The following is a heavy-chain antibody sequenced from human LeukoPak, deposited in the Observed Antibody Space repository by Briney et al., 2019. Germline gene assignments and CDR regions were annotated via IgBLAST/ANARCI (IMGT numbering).Heavy chain of an antibody. CDR1: GFIFSSYA. CDR2: ISSSSSTI. CDR3: ARVPYYDSSGPSLDDY. Sequence: PGGSLRLSCAASGFIFSSYAMSWVRQAPGKGLEWVSYISSSSSTIYYADSVKGRFTISRDNAKNSLYLQMNSLRAEDTAVYYCARVPYYDSSGPSLDDYWGQGTLVTVSS. V-gene: IGHV3-48*01. J-gene: IGHJ4*02. D-gene: IGHD3-22*01.